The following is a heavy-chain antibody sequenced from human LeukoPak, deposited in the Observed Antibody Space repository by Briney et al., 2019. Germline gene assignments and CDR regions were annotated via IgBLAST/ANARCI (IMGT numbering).Heavy chain of an antibody. CDR2: IDPSDSYT. V-gene: IGHV5-10-1*01. CDR3: ARYTTGDFDY. Sequence: GESLKISCKGSGYSFTSYWISRVRQMPGKGLEWMGRIDPSDSYTNYSPSFQGHVTISADKSISTAYLQWSSLKASDTAMYYCARYTTGDFDYWGQGTLVTVSS. CDR1: GYSFTSYW. D-gene: IGHD1-1*01. J-gene: IGHJ4*02.